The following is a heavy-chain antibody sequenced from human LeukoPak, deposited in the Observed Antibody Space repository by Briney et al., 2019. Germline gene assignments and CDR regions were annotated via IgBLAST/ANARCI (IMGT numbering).Heavy chain of an antibody. CDR1: GFTFSSYA. J-gene: IGHJ4*02. CDR3: ARDRTYYDSSGYSRGYFDY. V-gene: IGHV3-30*04. Sequence: GGSLRLSCAASGFTFSSYAMHWVRQAPGKGLEWVAVISYDGSNEYYADSVKGRFTISRDNSKNTLYLQMNSLRAEDTAVYYCARDRTYYDSSGYSRGYFDYWGQGTLVTVSS. CDR2: ISYDGSNE. D-gene: IGHD3-22*01.